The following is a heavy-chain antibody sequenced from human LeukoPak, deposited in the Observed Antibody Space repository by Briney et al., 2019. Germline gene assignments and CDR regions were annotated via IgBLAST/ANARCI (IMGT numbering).Heavy chain of an antibody. V-gene: IGHV1-69*13. CDR2: IIPIFGTA. J-gene: IGHJ6*04. Sequence: SVKVSCKASGGTFSSYAISWVRQAPGQGLEWMGGIIPIFGTANYAQRFQGRVTITADESTSTAYMELSSLRSEDTAVYYCARDGYQLLQGDYYYGMDVWGKGTTVTVSS. CDR1: GGTFSSYA. D-gene: IGHD2-2*01. CDR3: ARDGYQLLQGDYYYGMDV.